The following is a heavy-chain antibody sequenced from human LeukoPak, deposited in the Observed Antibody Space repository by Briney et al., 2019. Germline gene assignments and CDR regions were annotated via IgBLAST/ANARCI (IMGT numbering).Heavy chain of an antibody. D-gene: IGHD3-22*01. CDR1: GFIFGNNG. CDR2: INPSGGNT. Sequence: GGSLRLSCAASGFIFGNNGMAWVRQAPGKGLEWVSSINPSGGNTHYADSVKGRFTISRDNSKNTLFLQMNSLRAEDTAVYYCARDLGQYYDTSDNWFDPWGQGTLVTVSS. V-gene: IGHV3-23*01. CDR3: ARDLGQYYDTSDNWFDP. J-gene: IGHJ5*02.